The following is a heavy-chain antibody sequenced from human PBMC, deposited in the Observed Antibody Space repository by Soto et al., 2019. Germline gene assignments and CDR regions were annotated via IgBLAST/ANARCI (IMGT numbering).Heavy chain of an antibody. CDR2: ISSSSSYI. Sequence: GGSLRLSCAASGFTFSSYSMNWVRQAPGKGLEWVSSISSSSSYIYYTDSVKGRFTISRDNAKNSLYLQMNSLRAEDTAVYYCARLFAIFGVEYGMDVWGQGTTVTVSS. CDR3: ARLFAIFGVEYGMDV. CDR1: GFTFSSYS. V-gene: IGHV3-21*01. D-gene: IGHD3-3*01. J-gene: IGHJ6*02.